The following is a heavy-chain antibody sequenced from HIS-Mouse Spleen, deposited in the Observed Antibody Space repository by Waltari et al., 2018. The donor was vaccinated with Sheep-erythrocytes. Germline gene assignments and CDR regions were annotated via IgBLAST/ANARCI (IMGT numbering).Heavy chain of an antibody. CDR3: ATTPRGYSGYDFDY. Sequence: QLQLQESGPGLVKPSETLSLTCTVSGGSISSSSYYWGWIRQPPGKGLEWFGSIYYSGSTYYNPSLKSRATISVDTSKNQFSLKLSSVTAADTAVYYCATTPRGYSGYDFDYWGQGTLVTVSS. D-gene: IGHD5-12*01. CDR1: GGSISSSSYY. CDR2: IYYSGST. V-gene: IGHV4-39*07. J-gene: IGHJ4*02.